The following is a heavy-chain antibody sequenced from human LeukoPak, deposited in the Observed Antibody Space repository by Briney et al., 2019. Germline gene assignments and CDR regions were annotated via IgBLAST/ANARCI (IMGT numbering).Heavy chain of an antibody. CDR2: LSSSGTTI. J-gene: IGHJ4*02. D-gene: IGHD7-27*01. CDR3: ARGNWAEDGYFDY. CDR1: GFTFSSYE. Sequence: PGGSVRLSCAASGFTFSSYEMNWVRQAPGKGLVWVSYLSSSGTTIYYADSVKRRFTISRNNAKSTLYLEMNSLRAEDTAVYYCARGNWAEDGYFDYWGQGTLVTVSS. V-gene: IGHV3-48*03.